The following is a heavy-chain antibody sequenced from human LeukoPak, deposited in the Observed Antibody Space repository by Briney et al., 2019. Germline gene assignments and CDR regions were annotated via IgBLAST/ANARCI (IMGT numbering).Heavy chain of an antibody. CDR3: ARELRFLEFDP. CDR2: IYYSGST. V-gene: IGHV4-30-4*08. Sequence: SETLSLTCTVSGGSISSSSYYWGWIRQPPGKGLEWIGYIYYSGSTYYNPSLKSRVTISVDTSKNQFSLKLSSVTAADTAVYYCARELRFLEFDPWGQGTLVTVSS. D-gene: IGHD3-3*01. CDR1: GGSISSSSYY. J-gene: IGHJ5*02.